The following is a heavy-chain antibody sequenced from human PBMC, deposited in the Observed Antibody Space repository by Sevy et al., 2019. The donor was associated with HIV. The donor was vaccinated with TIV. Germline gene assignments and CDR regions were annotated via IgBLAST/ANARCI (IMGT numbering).Heavy chain of an antibody. CDR1: GFTFSTYN. J-gene: IGHJ4*02. CDR3: ARGSNVVVNFVGDY. CDR2: ITSSGFYI. D-gene: IGHD2-21*01. Sequence: GGSLRLSCAASGFTFSTYNMNWVRQAPGKGLEWVSSITSSGFYIYYADSVKGRFTISRDNAKNSLYLQVSSLRAEDTAVYYCARGSNVVVNFVGDYWGQGTLVTVSS. V-gene: IGHV3-21*01.